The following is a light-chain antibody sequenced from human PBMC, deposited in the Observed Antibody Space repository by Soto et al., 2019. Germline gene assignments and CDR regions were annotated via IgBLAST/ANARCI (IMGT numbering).Light chain of an antibody. Sequence: EIVMTQSPATLSVSPGERATLSCRASQSVSSNLAWYQQKPGQAPRLLIYGASTRATGITARFSGSGSGTEFTLTISSLQSEDFAVYYCQQYNNWPLTFGGGTKVEIQ. CDR3: QQYNNWPLT. CDR2: GAS. J-gene: IGKJ4*01. V-gene: IGKV3-15*01. CDR1: QSVSSN.